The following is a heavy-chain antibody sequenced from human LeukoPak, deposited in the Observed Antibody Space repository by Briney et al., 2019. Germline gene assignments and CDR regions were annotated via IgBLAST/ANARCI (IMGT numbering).Heavy chain of an antibody. CDR3: AREGVVVPAAIPCGMDV. V-gene: IGHV3-30-3*01. CDR1: GFTFSSYA. CDR2: ISYDGSNK. J-gene: IGHJ6*02. D-gene: IGHD2-2*02. Sequence: GRSLRLSCAASGFTFSSYAMHWVRQAPGKGLEWVAVISYDGSNKYYADSVKGRFTISRDNSKNTLYLQMNSLRAEDTAVYYCAREGVVVPAAIPCGMDVWGQGTTVTVSS.